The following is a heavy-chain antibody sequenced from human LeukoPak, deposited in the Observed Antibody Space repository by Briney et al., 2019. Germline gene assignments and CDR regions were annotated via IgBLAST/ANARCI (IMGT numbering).Heavy chain of an antibody. D-gene: IGHD3-3*01. CDR2: ISYDGSNK. V-gene: IGHV3-30-3*01. CDR1: GFTFSSYA. CDR3: ATDYYDFWSGYYFDY. J-gene: IGHJ4*02. Sequence: PGGSLRLSCAASGFTFSSYAMHWVRQAPGKGLEWVAVISYDGSNKYYADSVKGRFTISRDNAKNSLYLQMNSLRAEDTAVYYCATDYYDFWSGYYFDYWGQGTLVTVSS.